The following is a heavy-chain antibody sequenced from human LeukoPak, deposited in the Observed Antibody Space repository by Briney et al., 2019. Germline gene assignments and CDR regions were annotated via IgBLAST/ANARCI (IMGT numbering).Heavy chain of an antibody. V-gene: IGHV3-15*01. D-gene: IGHD6-13*01. CDR3: TTDAGYSSRWYNY. J-gene: IGHJ4*02. Sequence: GGSLRLSCAASGFTFSNAYMSWVRQAPGKGLEWVGRIKSKTDGGTTDYAAPVKGRFTISRDDSKNTLYLQMNSLKTEDTAVYYCTTDAGYSSRWYNYWGQGTLVTVSS. CDR2: IKSKTDGGTT. CDR1: GFTFSNAY.